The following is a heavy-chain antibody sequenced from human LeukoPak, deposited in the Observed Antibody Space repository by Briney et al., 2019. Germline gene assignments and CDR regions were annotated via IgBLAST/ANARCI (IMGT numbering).Heavy chain of an antibody. D-gene: IGHD2-15*01. CDR3: ARGPFGDIVVVVAATDYYYYGMDV. J-gene: IGHJ6*02. V-gene: IGHV1-18*01. Sequence: GASVKVSCKASGYTLTSYGISWVRQAPGQGLEWMGWISAYNGNTNYAQKLQGRVTMTTDTSTSTAYMELRSLRSDDTAVYYCARGPFGDIVVVVAATDYYYYGMDVWGQGTTVTVSS. CDR2: ISAYNGNT. CDR1: GYTLTSYG.